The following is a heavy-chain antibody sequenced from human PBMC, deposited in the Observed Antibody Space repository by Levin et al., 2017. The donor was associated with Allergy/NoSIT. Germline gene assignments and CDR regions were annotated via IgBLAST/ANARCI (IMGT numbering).Heavy chain of an antibody. D-gene: IGHD6-19*01. Sequence: GESLKISCAASGFTFSDYYMSWIRQAPGKGLEWVSYISSSSSYTNYADSVKGRFTISRDNAKNSLYLQMNSLRAEDTAVYYCARVEYSSGWSNHKLYFDYWGQGTLVTVSS. V-gene: IGHV3-11*05. CDR1: GFTFSDYY. CDR2: ISSSSSYT. J-gene: IGHJ4*02. CDR3: ARVEYSSGWSNHKLYFDY.